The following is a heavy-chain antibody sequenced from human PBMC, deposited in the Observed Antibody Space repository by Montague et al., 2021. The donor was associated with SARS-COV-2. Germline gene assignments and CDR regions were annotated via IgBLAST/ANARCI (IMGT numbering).Heavy chain of an antibody. CDR2: IDYSGST. J-gene: IGHJ6*02. V-gene: IGHV4-59*01. D-gene: IGHD3-9*01. CDR3: ARLPYDNSYGMDV. CDR1: GSSISAYY. Sequence: SETLSLTCTVYGSSISAYYWNWIRQFPGKGLEWIGYIDYSGSTNYNPSLQSRVIISVDTSKIQFSLKLNSVTAADTAIYYCARLPYDNSYGMDVWGQGTTVTVSS.